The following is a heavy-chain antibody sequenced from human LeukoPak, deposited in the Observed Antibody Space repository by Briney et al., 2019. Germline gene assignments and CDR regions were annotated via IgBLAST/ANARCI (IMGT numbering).Heavy chain of an antibody. J-gene: IGHJ4*02. V-gene: IGHV3-23*01. D-gene: IGHD5-18*01. CDR2: ISGSGGST. CDR1: GFTFSSYG. CDR3: ARDSLMYSYGHDY. Sequence: GGSLRLSCAASGFTFSSYGMSWVRQAPGKGLEWVSAISGSGGSTYYADSVKGRFTISRDNAKNSLYLQMNSLRAEDTALYYCARDSLMYSYGHDYWGQGTLVTVSS.